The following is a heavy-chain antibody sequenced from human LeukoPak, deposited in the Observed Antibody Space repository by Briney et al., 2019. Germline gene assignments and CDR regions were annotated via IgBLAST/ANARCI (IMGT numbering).Heavy chain of an antibody. J-gene: IGHJ4*02. CDR2: ISGSGGGT. CDR3: ATRGTYYYDNSGYWGFDY. CDR1: GFTFSSYA. D-gene: IGHD3-22*01. V-gene: IGHV3-23*01. Sequence: GGSLRLSCAASGFTFSSYAMSWVRQAPGKGLEWASAISGSGGGTYYADSVKGRFTISRDNSKNTLYLQMNSLRAEDTAVYYCATRGTYYYDNSGYWGFDYWGQGTPVTVSS.